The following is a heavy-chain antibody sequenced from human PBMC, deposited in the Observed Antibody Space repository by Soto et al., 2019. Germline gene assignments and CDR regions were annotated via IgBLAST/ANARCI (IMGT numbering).Heavy chain of an antibody. CDR3: ARTARPVDTGFDY. J-gene: IGHJ4*02. CDR1: GFTFSSYA. D-gene: IGHD6-6*01. V-gene: IGHV3-23*01. Sequence: PGGSLRLSCAASGFTFSSYAMSWVRQAPGKGLEWVSAISGSGGSTYYADSVKGRFTISRDNSKNTRYLQMNSLRAEDTAVYYCARTARPVDTGFDYWGQGTLVTVSS. CDR2: ISGSGGST.